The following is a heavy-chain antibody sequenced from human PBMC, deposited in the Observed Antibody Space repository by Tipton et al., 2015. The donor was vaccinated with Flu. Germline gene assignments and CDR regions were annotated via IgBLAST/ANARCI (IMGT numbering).Heavy chain of an antibody. J-gene: IGHJ6*02. CDR1: GGSVSSGSYY. CDR3: ARDQVSPHLTYGMDV. V-gene: IGHV4-61*01. Sequence: TLPLTCTVSGGSVSSGSYYWSWIRQPPGKGLEWIGYIYYSGSTNHNPSLKSRVTISVDTSKNQFSLKLSSVTAADTAVYYCARDQVSPHLTYGMDVWGQGTTVTVSS. D-gene: IGHD2-21*01. CDR2: IYYSGST.